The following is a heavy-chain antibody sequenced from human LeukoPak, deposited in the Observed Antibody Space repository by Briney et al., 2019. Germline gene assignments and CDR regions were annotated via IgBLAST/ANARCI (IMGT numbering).Heavy chain of an antibody. CDR2: ISSSSSYI. Sequence: GGSLRLSCAASGFTFSSYSMNWVRQAPGKGLEWVSSISSSSSYIYYADSVKGRFTISRDNAKNSLYLQMNSLRAEDTAVYYCARDRGSVVPAFSFDPWGQGTQVTVSS. D-gene: IGHD2-2*01. CDR1: GFTFSSYS. V-gene: IGHV3-21*01. J-gene: IGHJ5*02. CDR3: ARDRGSVVPAFSFDP.